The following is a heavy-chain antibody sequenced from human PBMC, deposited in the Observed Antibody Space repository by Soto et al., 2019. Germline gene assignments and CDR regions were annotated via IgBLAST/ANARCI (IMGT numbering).Heavy chain of an antibody. CDR3: PKAHEITIFRVLISSPYDC. V-gene: IGHV3-23*01. J-gene: IGHJ4*02. CDR2: ISGSGDST. Sequence: GGSLRLSCAASGIIFSNYAMTWVRQAPGKGLEWVSAISGSGDSTYHADSVKGRFTISRDNSKNTMYLQMNNLRAEDTAVYYCPKAHEITIFRVLISSPYDCWGQGTLVTVSS. D-gene: IGHD3-3*01. CDR1: GIIFSNYA.